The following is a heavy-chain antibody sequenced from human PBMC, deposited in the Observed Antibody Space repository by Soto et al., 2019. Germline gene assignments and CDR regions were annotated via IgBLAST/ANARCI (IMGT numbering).Heavy chain of an antibody. CDR1: GGSIDRSNYY. Sequence: QLQLQESGPGLVKPSETLSLTCTVSGGSIDRSNYYWDWIRQPPGKGLEWIGTTYYNGNAYYNPSLKSRVTLSVDTSKNQFSLKLISVTAAATAVYYCARHFVAVVIKGWGYWGQGTRVTVSS. CDR3: ARHFVAVVIKGWGY. CDR2: TYYNGNA. D-gene: IGHD3-22*01. V-gene: IGHV4-39*01. J-gene: IGHJ4*02.